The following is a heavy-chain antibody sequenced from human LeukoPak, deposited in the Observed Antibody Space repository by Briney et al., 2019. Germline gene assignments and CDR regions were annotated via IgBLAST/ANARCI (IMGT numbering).Heavy chain of an antibody. CDR1: GYTFTCYY. J-gene: IGHJ6*03. V-gene: IGHV1-2*02. Sequence: GASVTVSCKASGYTFTCYYMHWVRQAPGQGLEWMGWINPDRGGTNYAQKFQGRVTMNRDTSISTAYMELSRLRSDDTAVYYCAREGPRDKDYMDVWGKGTTVTVSS. CDR3: AREGPRDKDYMDV. CDR2: INPDRGGT.